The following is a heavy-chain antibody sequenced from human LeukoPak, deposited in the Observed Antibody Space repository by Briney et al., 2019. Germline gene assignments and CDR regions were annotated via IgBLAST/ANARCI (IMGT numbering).Heavy chain of an antibody. V-gene: IGHV3-30*18. J-gene: IGHJ4*02. CDR1: GFTFSSYG. Sequence: PGRSLRLSCAASGFTFSSYGIHWVRQATGKGLEWVAVISYDRSNKYYADSVKGRFTISRDNSKNTLYLQMNSLRAEDTAVYYCAKGNMVRDPFDYWGQGTLVTVSS. D-gene: IGHD3-10*01. CDR3: AKGNMVRDPFDY. CDR2: ISYDRSNK.